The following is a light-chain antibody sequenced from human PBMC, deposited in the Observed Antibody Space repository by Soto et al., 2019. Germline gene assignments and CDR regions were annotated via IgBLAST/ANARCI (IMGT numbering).Light chain of an antibody. CDR1: SSDVGGYNY. Sequence: QSALTQPASVSGSXXXXXXXSCTGTSSDVGGYNYVSWYQQHPGKAPKLMIYEVSNRPSGVSSRFSGSKSGNTASLTVSGLQAEDEADYYCTSYTSSSTLVFGTGTKVTVL. J-gene: IGLJ1*01. CDR2: EVS. V-gene: IGLV2-14*01. CDR3: TSYTSSSTLV.